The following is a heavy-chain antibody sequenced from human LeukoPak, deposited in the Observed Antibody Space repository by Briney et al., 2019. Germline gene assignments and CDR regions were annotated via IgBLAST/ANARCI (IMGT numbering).Heavy chain of an antibody. D-gene: IGHD2-8*01. CDR2: IIHSGRT. V-gene: IGHV4-34*01. Sequence: SETLSLTCAVHGGSFSDYYWTWIRQSPGKGLEWIGEIIHSGRTNYSPSLKSRVAISVDTSKNKFSLNLSNVTAADTAVYYCARGILVMVYAAFDSWGRGTPVTVSS. CDR1: GGSFSDYY. CDR3: ARGILVMVYAAFDS. J-gene: IGHJ4*02.